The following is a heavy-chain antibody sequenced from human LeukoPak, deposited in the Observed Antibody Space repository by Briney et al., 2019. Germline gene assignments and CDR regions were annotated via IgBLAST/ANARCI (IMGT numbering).Heavy chain of an antibody. CDR2: IYYSGST. CDR3: ARGPGGWYFY. D-gene: IGHD6-19*01. Sequence: SETLSLTCTVSGGSISSYYWRWIRQPPGKGLEWIGYIYYSGSTNYNPSLKSRVTISVDTSKNQFSLKLSSVTAADTAVYYCARGPGGWYFYWGQGTLVTVSS. J-gene: IGHJ4*02. CDR1: GGSISSYY. V-gene: IGHV4-59*01.